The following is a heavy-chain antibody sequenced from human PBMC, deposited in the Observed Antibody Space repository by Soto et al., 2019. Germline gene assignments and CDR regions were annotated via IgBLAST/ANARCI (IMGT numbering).Heavy chain of an antibody. CDR2: IIPIFGTA. J-gene: IGHJ4*02. CDR3: ARDKGDSGSPIHFDY. CDR1: GGTFSSYD. Sequence: QVQLVQSGAEVKKPGSSVKFSCKASGGTFSSYDISWVRQAPGQGLEWMGGIIPIFGTANYEQKFQGRVTITADESTSTAYMELSSLRSEDTAVYYCARDKGDSGSPIHFDYWGQGTLVTVSS. V-gene: IGHV1-69*01. D-gene: IGHD1-26*01.